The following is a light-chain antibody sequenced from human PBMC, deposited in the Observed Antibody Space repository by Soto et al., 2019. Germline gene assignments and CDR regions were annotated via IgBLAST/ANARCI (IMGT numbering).Light chain of an antibody. CDR1: QSISSW. Sequence: DIQMTQSPSAMSACVGDRVSSTCRASQSISSWLAWYQQKPGKAPKLLIYDASSLESGVPSRFSGSGSGTESTLTISSLQPDDFATYYCQQYNSYSGTFGQGTKVDIK. CDR3: QQYNSYSGT. CDR2: DAS. J-gene: IGKJ1*01. V-gene: IGKV1-5*01.